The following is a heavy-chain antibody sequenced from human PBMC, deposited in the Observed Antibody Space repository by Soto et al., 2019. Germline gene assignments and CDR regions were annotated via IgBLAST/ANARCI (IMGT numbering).Heavy chain of an antibody. CDR2: IDPRVDT. CDR1: GFPFSDYS. Sequence: EMLLVESGGDLVKPGGSLRLSCAASGFPFSDYSMNWVRQAPGTGLEWISFIDPRVDTFYADSLKGRFTMWRDNAKNSVYLQINSLAAADTALYYCARPRGNSLYMDVWGQGTTVTVSS. J-gene: IGHJ6*02. V-gene: IGHV3-21*01. D-gene: IGHD6-13*01. CDR3: ARPRGNSLYMDV.